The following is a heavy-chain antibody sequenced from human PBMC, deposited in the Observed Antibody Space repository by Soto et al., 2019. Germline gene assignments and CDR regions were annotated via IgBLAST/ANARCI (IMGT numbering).Heavy chain of an antibody. V-gene: IGHV1-3*05. J-gene: IGHJ4*02. CDR3: ARAVAVAAAFDY. CDR2: INAGNGNT. Sequence: QVQLVQSGAEEKKPGASVKVSCKASGYTFTGYAMHWVRQAPGQRLEWMGWINAGNGNTKYSQKFQGRVTITRDTSARTAYMALSSLRSEDTAVYYCARAVAVAAAFDYWGQGTLVTVSS. D-gene: IGHD6-19*01. CDR1: GYTFTGYA.